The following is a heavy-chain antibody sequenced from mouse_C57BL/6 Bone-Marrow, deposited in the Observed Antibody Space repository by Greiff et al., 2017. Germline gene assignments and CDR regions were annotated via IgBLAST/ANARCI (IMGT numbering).Heavy chain of an antibody. D-gene: IGHD2-1*01. V-gene: IGHV1-52*01. J-gene: IGHJ3*01. CDR3: ARGGNYAWVAY. CDR2: IDPSDSET. Sequence: QVQLQQPGAELVRPGSSVKLSCKASGYTFTSYWLHWVKQRPIQGLEWIGNIDPSDSETHYNQKFKDKATLTVDQSSSTAYMQLSSLTSEDSAGYYCARGGNYAWVAYWGQGTLVTVSA. CDR1: GYTFTSYW.